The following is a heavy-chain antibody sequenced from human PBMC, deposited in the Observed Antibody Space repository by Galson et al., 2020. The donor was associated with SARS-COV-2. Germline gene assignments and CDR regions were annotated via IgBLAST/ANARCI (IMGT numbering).Heavy chain of an antibody. CDR1: GFTFSQYG. CDR3: AKGGHPRGGEGRLERTTDTPLFGY. CDR2: IWNDGSNE. Sequence: QLGESLKISCATSGFTFSQYGMHWVRQAPGKGLGWVAVIWNDGSNEYYADSVKGRFTISRDNSKKTLYLQMNSLSAADTAVYDCAKGGHPRGGEGRLERTTDTPLFGYWGQGFLITVSS. D-gene: IGHD3-10*01. V-gene: IGHV3-33*06. J-gene: IGHJ4*02.